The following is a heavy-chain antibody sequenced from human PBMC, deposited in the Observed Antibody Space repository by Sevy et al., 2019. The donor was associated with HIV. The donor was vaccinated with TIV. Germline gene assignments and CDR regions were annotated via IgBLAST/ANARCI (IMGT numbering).Heavy chain of an antibody. CDR2: ISYDGSNK. CDR1: GFTFSSYA. J-gene: IGHJ4*02. Sequence: GGSLRLSCAASGFTFSSYAMHWVRQAPGKGLEWVAVISYDGSNKYYADSVKGRFTISRDNSKNTLYLQMNSLRAEDTAVYYCAREAFYYDSRGSPLFDYWGQGTLVTVSS. CDR3: AREAFYYDSRGSPLFDY. V-gene: IGHV3-30-3*01. D-gene: IGHD3-22*01.